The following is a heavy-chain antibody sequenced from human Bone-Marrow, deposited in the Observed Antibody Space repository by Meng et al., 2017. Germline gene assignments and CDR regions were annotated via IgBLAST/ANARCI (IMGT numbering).Heavy chain of an antibody. CDR2: INTDASIT. CDR1: GFTFSSYN. Sequence: GESLKISCAASGFTFSSYNMHWVRQTPGEGLVWVSRINTDASITTYADSVKGRFTISRDDAKNTVYLQMNSLRAEDTAAYYCARDADWVIFDHWGQGALVTVSS. D-gene: IGHD3-9*01. J-gene: IGHJ4*02. V-gene: IGHV3-74*03. CDR3: ARDADWVIFDH.